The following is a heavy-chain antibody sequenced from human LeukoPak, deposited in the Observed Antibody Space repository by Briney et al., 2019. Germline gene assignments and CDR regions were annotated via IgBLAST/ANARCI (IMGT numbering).Heavy chain of an antibody. D-gene: IGHD3-22*01. CDR1: GGSISSSSYY. J-gene: IGHJ4*02. Sequence: SETLSLTCTVSGGSISSSSYYWSWIRQPPGKGLEWIGYIYYSGSTYYNPSLKSRVTISVDMCKNQFSLKLSSVTAADTAVYYCAREYYYDSSGDREFDYWGQGTLVTVSS. CDR3: AREYYYDSSGDREFDY. CDR2: IYYSGST. V-gene: IGHV4-30-4*01.